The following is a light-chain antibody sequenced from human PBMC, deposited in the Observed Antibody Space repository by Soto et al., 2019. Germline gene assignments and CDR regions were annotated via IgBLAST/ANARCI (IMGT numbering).Light chain of an antibody. CDR2: GAS. V-gene: IGKV3-20*01. CDR3: QQYGSSPSPIT. J-gene: IGKJ5*01. CDR1: QSISSTY. Sequence: ESVLTQSPGTLCLSPRERASLSCRASQSISSTYLAWYQQKPGQAPRLLIYGASTRATGIPDRFSGSGSGTDFTLTISRLEPEDFAVYYCQQYGSSPSPITSGQRTRLEI.